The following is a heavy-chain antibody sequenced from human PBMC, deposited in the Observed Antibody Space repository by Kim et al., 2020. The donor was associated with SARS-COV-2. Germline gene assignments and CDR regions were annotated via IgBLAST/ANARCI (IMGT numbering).Heavy chain of an antibody. CDR1: GGSFSGYY. CDR2: INHRGST. CDR3: ARRRGTRGRTIFGVVITCYGMDV. V-gene: IGHV4-34*01. Sequence: SETLSLTCAVYGGSFSGYYWSWIRQPPGKGLEWIGEINHRGSTNYNPSLKSRVTISVDTSKNQFSLKLSSVTAADTAVYYCARRRGTRGRTIFGVVITCYGMDVWGQGTTVTVSS. J-gene: IGHJ6*02. D-gene: IGHD3-3*01.